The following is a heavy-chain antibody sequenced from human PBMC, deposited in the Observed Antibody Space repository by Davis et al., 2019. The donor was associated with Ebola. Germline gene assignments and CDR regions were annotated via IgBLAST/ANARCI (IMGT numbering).Heavy chain of an antibody. J-gene: IGHJ3*01. CDR2: IHSIDSHT. V-gene: IGHV3-21*01. D-gene: IGHD2-8*01. CDR1: GFTFSDYS. CDR3: AREINICTTISCAPSHGFDY. Sequence: PGGSLRLSCGPSGFTFSDYSMNWVRQAPGMGLECVAAIHSIDSHTYYADTVKGRFTLSRDNAKNSLWLQMNSLRVEDTAVYYCAREINICTTISCAPSHGFDYWGQGTVVTVSS.